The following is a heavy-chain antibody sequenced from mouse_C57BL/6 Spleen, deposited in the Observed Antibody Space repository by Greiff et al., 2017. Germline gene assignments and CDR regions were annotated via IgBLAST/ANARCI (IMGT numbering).Heavy chain of an antibody. CDR1: GYSITSGYY. CDR2: ISYDGSN. CDR3: ARDDGYHAMDY. Sequence: VQLQQSGPGLVKPSQSLSLTCSVTGYSITSGYYWNWIRQFPGNKLEWMGYISYDGSNNYNPSLKNRISITRDTSKNQFFLKLNSVTTEDTATYYCARDDGYHAMDYWGQGTSVTVSS. J-gene: IGHJ4*01. V-gene: IGHV3-6*01.